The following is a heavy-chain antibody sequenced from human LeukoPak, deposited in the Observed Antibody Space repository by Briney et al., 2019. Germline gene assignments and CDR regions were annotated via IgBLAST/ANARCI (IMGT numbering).Heavy chain of an antibody. V-gene: IGHV3-66*03. CDR2: VHSIGTT. CDR3: ARVYYGSGSYIFDY. Sequence: GGSLRLSCAASGFTVSSYYMSWVRQAPGKGLEWVSVVHSIGTTSYADSVKGRFTISRDNSKNTLYLQMNSLRAEDTAVYYCARVYYGSGSYIFDYWGQGTLVTVSS. CDR1: GFTVSSYY. J-gene: IGHJ4*02. D-gene: IGHD3-10*01.